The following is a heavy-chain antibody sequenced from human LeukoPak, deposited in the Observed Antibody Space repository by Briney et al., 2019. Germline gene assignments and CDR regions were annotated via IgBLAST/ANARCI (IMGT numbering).Heavy chain of an antibody. J-gene: IGHJ4*02. CDR3: ARHGGLVPAAGIDY. Sequence: SETLSLTCAVYGGSFSGYYWSWIRQPPGKGPEWIGSIYHSGSTYYNPSLKSRVTISVDTSKNQFSLKLSSVTAADTAVYYCARHGGLVPAAGIDYWGQGTLVTVSS. V-gene: IGHV4-34*01. CDR2: IYHSGST. CDR1: GGSFSGYY. D-gene: IGHD2-2*01.